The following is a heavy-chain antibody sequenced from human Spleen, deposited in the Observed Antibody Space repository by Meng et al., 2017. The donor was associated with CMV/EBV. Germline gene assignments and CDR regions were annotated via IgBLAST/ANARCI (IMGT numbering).Heavy chain of an antibody. Sequence: GGSLRLSCAASGFSFSSYDMSWVRQAPGKGLEWVSAISGSGGGTYYADSVKGRFTISRDNSRNTLYLQMNSLRAEDAAVYYCAKSGCSSSSCYVWVEWLDPWGQGTLVTVSS. D-gene: IGHD2-2*01. J-gene: IGHJ5*02. CDR1: GFSFSSYD. V-gene: IGHV3-23*01. CDR2: ISGSGGGT. CDR3: AKSGCSSSSCYVWVEWLDP.